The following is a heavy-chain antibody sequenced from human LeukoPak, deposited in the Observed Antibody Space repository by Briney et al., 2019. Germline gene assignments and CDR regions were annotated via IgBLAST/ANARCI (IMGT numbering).Heavy chain of an antibody. CDR1: GGSISSSSYY. D-gene: IGHD3-22*01. CDR3: ARGGSSDSSGYYWAPDY. Sequence: SETLSLTCTVSGGSISSSSYYWGWIRQPPGKGLEWIGSIYYSGSTYYNPSLKSRVTISVDTSKNQFSLKLSSVTAADAAVYYCARGGSSDSSGYYWAPDYWGQGTLVTVSS. J-gene: IGHJ4*02. CDR2: IYYSGST. V-gene: IGHV4-39*07.